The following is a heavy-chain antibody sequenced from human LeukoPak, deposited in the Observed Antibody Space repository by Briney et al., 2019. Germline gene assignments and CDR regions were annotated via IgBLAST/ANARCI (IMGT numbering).Heavy chain of an antibody. Sequence: GGSLRLSCAASGFTFSSNYMSWVGQAPGKGLEWVSVIYSGGSIYYSDSVKGRFTISRDNSKNMLYLQMSSLRPEDTAVYYCARGSAYSHWGQGTLVTVSS. V-gene: IGHV3-66*02. CDR2: IYSGGSI. CDR1: GFTFSSNY. D-gene: IGHD3-22*01. CDR3: ARGSAYSH. J-gene: IGHJ4*02.